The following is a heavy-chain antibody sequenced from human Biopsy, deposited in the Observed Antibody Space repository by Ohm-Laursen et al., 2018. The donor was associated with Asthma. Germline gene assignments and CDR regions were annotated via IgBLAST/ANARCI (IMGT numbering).Heavy chain of an antibody. CDR2: TNERGVT. CDR1: PGPFSGFF. J-gene: IGHJ6*02. CDR3: ARGPELDV. Sequence: SDTLSLTWHVYPGPFSGFFWTWIRQSPGKGLEWIGETNERGVTNNNPSLKSRVIISIDTYWNRVSLKLTSVTAADTAVYYCARGPELDVWGQGTTVTVSS. V-gene: IGHV4-34*01.